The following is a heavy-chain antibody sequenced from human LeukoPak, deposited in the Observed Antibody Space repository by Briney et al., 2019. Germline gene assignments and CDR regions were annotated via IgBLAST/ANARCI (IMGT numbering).Heavy chain of an antibody. CDR1: GFTFSSSA. Sequence: PGGSLRLSCAASGFTFSSSAMSWVRQAPGKGLEWVSYISSSSSTIYYADSVKGRFTISRDNAKNSLYLQMNSLRAEDTAVYYCASSNVGILYFPDAFDIWGQGTMVTVSS. CDR3: ASSNVGILYFPDAFDI. V-gene: IGHV3-48*01. CDR2: ISSSSSTI. J-gene: IGHJ3*02. D-gene: IGHD2-8*01.